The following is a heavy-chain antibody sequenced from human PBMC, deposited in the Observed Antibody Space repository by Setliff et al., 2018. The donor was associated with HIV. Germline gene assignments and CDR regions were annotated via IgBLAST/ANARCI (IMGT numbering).Heavy chain of an antibody. V-gene: IGHV6-1*01. D-gene: IGHD3-9*01. CDR2: TYYRSEWKN. CDR3: AGGTWFDGLDS. J-gene: IGHJ4*02. CDR1: GDSVSSTSGA. Sequence: SQTLSLTCVISGDSVSSTSGAWTWIRQSPSGGLEWLGRTYYRSEWKNDYAVSLKSRITVNADTSKNQFSLHLKSVTPEGSAVYYCAGGTWFDGLDSWSQGSLVTSPQ.